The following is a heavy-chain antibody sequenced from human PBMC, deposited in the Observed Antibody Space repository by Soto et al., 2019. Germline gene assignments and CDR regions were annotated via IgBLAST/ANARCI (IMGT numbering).Heavy chain of an antibody. J-gene: IGHJ4*02. D-gene: IGHD2-21*01. CDR3: ARRRKSCCDY. Sequence: QVQLVKSGGDLVKPGGSLRLSCAASGFTFSAYYMTWIRQAPGRGLEWVSYISSGGNTIYYADSVMGRFTISRHNARKSLYVQMKSLGAEDTAVYYCARRRKSCCDYWGQGTLVTVSS. CDR2: ISSGGNTI. CDR1: GFTFSAYY. V-gene: IGHV3-11*01.